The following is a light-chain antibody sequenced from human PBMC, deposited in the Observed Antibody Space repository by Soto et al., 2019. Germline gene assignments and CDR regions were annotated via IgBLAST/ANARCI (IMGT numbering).Light chain of an antibody. CDR1: QSVSNNY. V-gene: IGKV3-11*01. CDR2: GAS. J-gene: IGKJ5*01. CDR3: QQRSNWPIT. Sequence: EIVLTQSPRTLSLSPGERATLSCRASQSVSNNYLAWYQQKPGQAPRLLIYGASNRATGIPARFGGSGSGTDFTLTISSLEPEDFAVYYCQQRSNWPITFGQGTRLAFK.